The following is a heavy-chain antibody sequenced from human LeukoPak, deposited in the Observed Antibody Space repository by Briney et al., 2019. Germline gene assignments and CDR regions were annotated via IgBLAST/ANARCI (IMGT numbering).Heavy chain of an antibody. CDR1: GGTFSSYA. V-gene: IGHV1-69*13. J-gene: IGHJ4*02. CDR3: ARGKEYDFWSGYSRFDY. Sequence: SVKVSCKASGGTFSSYAISWVRQAPGQGLEWMGGIIPIFGTANYAQKFQGRVTITADESTSTAYMELSSLRSEDTAVYYCARGKEYDFWSGYSRFDYWNQGTLVTVSS. CDR2: IIPIFGTA. D-gene: IGHD3-3*01.